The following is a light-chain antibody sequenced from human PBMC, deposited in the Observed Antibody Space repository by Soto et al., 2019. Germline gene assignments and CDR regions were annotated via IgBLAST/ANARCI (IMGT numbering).Light chain of an antibody. CDR3: ATWDDNVYV. Sequence: QSVLTQPPSASGTPGQAVTISCSISSPNVGTNPVAWYQQLPGTAPKLLIYTNSQRPLGVPVRFSGSKSGTSASLAISGLQSEDEGDYYCATWDDNVYVFGTGTKVTVL. V-gene: IGLV1-44*01. J-gene: IGLJ1*01. CDR2: TNS. CDR1: SPNVGTNP.